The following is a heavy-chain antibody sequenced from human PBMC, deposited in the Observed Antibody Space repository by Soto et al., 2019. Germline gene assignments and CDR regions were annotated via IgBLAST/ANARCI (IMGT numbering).Heavy chain of an antibody. V-gene: IGHV3-15*01. CDR1: GFTFSSYA. CDR2: IKTKIDGGAT. D-gene: IGHD1-1*01. J-gene: IGHJ6*03. CDR3: ATGTWNNVVGGRYYMDV. Sequence: GGFLRLSCAASGFTFSSYAMSWVRQAPGKGLEWVGRIKTKIDGGATDYAAPVKGRFTISRDDSKDTLFLQMNSLKTEDAAVYYCATGTWNNVVGGRYYMDVWGKGTTVTVSS.